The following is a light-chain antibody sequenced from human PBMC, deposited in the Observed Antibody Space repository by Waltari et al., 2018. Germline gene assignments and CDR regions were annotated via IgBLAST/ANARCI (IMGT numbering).Light chain of an antibody. V-gene: IGKV4-1*01. J-gene: IGKJ5*01. CDR1: QSLFSTSNSKTY. CDR2: WAS. Sequence: DIVMTQSPDFLAVSLGERATINCKSSQSLFSTSNSKTYISWYQQKPGQPPKLLIYWASTRGSGVPDRFSGSGSGTDFTLTISSLQAEDVAVYYCHHYYIPPLTFSQGTRLEIK. CDR3: HHYYIPPLT.